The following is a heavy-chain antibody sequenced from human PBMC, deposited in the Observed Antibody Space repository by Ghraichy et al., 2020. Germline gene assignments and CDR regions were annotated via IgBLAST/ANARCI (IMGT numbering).Heavy chain of an antibody. V-gene: IGHV4-34*01. CDR1: GGSFSGYY. CDR3: ARGPVTPHCSSTSCFYYYYGMDV. D-gene: IGHD2-2*01. CDR2: INHSGST. Sequence: SETLSLTCAVYGGSFSGYYWSWIRQPPGKGLEWIGEINHSGSTNYNPSLKSRVTISVDTSKNQFSLKLSSVTAADTAVYYCARGPVTPHCSSTSCFYYYYGMDVWGQGTTVTVSS. J-gene: IGHJ6*02.